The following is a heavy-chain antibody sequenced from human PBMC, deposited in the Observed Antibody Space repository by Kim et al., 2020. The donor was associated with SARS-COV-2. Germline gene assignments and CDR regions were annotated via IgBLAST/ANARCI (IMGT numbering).Heavy chain of an antibody. D-gene: IGHD2-21*02. J-gene: IGHJ4*02. V-gene: IGHV3-30*04. CDR3: AREGKGDSGSYFDY. CDR1: GFTFSSYA. Sequence: GGSLRLSCAASGFTFSSYAMHWVRQAPGKGLEWVAVISYDGSNKYYADSVKGRFTISRDNSKNTLYLQMNSLRAEDTAVYYCAREGKGDSGSYFDYWGQG. CDR2: ISYDGSNK.